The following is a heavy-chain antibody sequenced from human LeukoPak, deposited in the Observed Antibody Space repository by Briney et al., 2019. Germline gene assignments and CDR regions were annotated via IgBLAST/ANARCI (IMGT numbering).Heavy chain of an antibody. CDR1: GFTYSSYA. V-gene: IGHV3-23*01. J-gene: IGHJ4*02. Sequence: GGSLRLSCAASGFTYSSYAMSWVRQAPGKGLEWVSAISGSGGSTYYADSVQGRFTISGDNSKNTLYLQMNSLRAEDTAIYYCAKDPYSSSTYFDYWGQGTLVIVSS. CDR2: ISGSGGST. D-gene: IGHD6-6*01. CDR3: AKDPYSSSTYFDY.